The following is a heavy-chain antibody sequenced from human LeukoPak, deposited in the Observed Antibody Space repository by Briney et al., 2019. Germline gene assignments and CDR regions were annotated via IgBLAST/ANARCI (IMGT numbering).Heavy chain of an antibody. CDR1: GGSISPLY. CDR2: IYYSGTT. V-gene: IGHV4-59*11. D-gene: IGHD3-10*01. J-gene: IGHJ4*02. CDR3: ARGGVAAKYYFDS. Sequence: SETLSLTCTVSGGSISPLYWSWIRQPPGKGPEFIGYIYYSGTTNYNPSLKSRVTLSVDTSENQFSLKLSSVTAADTAVYYCARGGVAAKYYFDSWGQGTLVTVSS.